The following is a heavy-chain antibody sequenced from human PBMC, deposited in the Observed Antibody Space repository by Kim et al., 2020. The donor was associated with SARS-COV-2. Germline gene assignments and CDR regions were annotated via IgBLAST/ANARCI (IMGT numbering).Heavy chain of an antibody. J-gene: IGHJ4*02. CDR2: ISWNSGSI. V-gene: IGHV3-9*01. Sequence: GGSLRLSCAASGFTFGDYAMHWVRQAPGKGLEWVSGISWNSGSIGYADSVKGRFTISRDNAKNSLYLQMNSLRAEDTALYYCAKDTEYSSGWHGDYWGQGTLVTVSS. CDR1: GFTFGDYA. D-gene: IGHD6-19*01. CDR3: AKDTEYSSGWHGDY.